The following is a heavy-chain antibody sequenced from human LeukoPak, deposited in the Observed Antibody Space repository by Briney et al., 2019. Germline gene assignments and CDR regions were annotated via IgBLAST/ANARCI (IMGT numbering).Heavy chain of an antibody. CDR3: ARDYPLYYDFWSGSDY. J-gene: IGHJ4*02. D-gene: IGHD3-3*01. CDR1: GYTFTSYG. Sequence: ASVKFSCKASGYTFTSYGIRWVRQDPGQGLEWMGWLSAYNGNTNYAQKLQGRVTMTTDTSTSTAYMELRSLRSDDTAVYYCARDYPLYYDFWSGSDYWGQGTLVTVSS. V-gene: IGHV1-18*01. CDR2: LSAYNGNT.